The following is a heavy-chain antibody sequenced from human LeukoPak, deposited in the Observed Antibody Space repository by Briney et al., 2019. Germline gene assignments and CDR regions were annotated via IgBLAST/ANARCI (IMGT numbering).Heavy chain of an antibody. V-gene: IGHV3-48*03. CDR3: ARDSIVTGEFDY. J-gene: IGHJ4*02. Sequence: GGSLRPSCVVSGFTFSSYEMNWVRQAPGKGLEWVSYISSSGSTIYYADSVKGRFTISRDNAKNSLYLQMDSLRAEDTAVYYCARDSIVTGEFDYWGQGTLVTVFS. CDR2: ISSSGSTI. D-gene: IGHD2-21*02. CDR1: GFTFSSYE.